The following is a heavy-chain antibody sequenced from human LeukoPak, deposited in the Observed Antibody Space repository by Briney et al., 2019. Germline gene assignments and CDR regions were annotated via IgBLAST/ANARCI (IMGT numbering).Heavy chain of an antibody. V-gene: IGHV4-59*01. Sequence: SETLSLTCTVSGGSISSYYWSWIRQPPGKGLEWIGYIYYSGSTNYNPSLKSRVTISVDTSKDQFSLKLSSVTAADTAVYYCARDDYGDYFDYWGQGTLVTVSS. CDR1: GGSISSYY. J-gene: IGHJ4*02. CDR2: IYYSGST. D-gene: IGHD4-17*01. CDR3: ARDDYGDYFDY.